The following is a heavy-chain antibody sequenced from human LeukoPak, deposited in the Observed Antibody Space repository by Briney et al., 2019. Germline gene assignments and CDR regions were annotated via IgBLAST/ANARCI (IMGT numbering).Heavy chain of an antibody. Sequence: GGSLRLSCAASGFTLNNDAMSWVRQAPGKGLEWVSAINGDTTHYAGSVKGRFTISRDNSKNTLYLQMNSLRAEDTAVYYCARAPGRIDYWGQGTLVTVSS. CDR1: GFTLNNDA. CDR3: ARAPGRIDY. CDR2: INGDTT. J-gene: IGHJ4*02. V-gene: IGHV3-23*01.